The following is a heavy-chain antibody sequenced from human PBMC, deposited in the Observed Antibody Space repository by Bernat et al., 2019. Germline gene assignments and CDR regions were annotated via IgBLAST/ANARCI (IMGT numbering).Heavy chain of an antibody. D-gene: IGHD3-16*01. CDR1: GFTFSSYA. Sequence: VQLLESGGGLVQPGGSLRLSCAASGFTFSSYAMHWVRQAPGKGLEWVAVISYDGSNKYYADSVKGRFTISRDNSKNTLYLQMNSLRAEDTAVYYCARDGGRLLFDYWGQGTLVTVSS. J-gene: IGHJ4*02. CDR2: ISYDGSNK. CDR3: ARDGGRLLFDY. V-gene: IGHV3-30-3*01.